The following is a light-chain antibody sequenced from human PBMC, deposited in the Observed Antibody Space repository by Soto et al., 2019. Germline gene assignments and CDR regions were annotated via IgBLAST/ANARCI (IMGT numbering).Light chain of an antibody. J-gene: IGKJ2*01. V-gene: IGKV1-27*01. Sequence: DIQMTQSPSSLSASVGDRVTITCRASQGISNYLAWYQQKPGKVPKLLIYAASTLQSGVPSRFSGSVSGTEFTLTISSMQPEDVATYYCQKYNSAPRTFGQGTKLEIK. CDR1: QGISNY. CDR2: AAS. CDR3: QKYNSAPRT.